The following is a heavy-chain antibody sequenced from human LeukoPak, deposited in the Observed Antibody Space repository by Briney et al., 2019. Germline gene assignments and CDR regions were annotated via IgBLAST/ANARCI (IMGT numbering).Heavy chain of an antibody. Sequence: ASGKVSCKASGYTFTSYYMHWVRQAPGHGLEWMGIIKPSGGSTSYAQKFQGRVTMTRDMSTSTVYMELSSLRSEDTAVYYCARERRMGGLGYCSSTSCPDDAFDIWGQGTMVTVSS. J-gene: IGHJ3*02. V-gene: IGHV1-46*01. CDR3: ARERRMGGLGYCSSTSCPDDAFDI. CDR2: IKPSGGST. D-gene: IGHD2-2*01. CDR1: GYTFTSYY.